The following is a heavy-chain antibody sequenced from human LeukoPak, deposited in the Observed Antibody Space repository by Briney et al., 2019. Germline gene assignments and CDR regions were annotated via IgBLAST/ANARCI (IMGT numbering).Heavy chain of an antibody. CDR2: IWYDGSNK. CDR1: GFTFSSYG. CDR3: ARHSGSSWYYPRHWFDP. Sequence: GGSLRLSCAASGFTFSSYGMHWVRQAPGKGLEWVAVIWYDGSNKYYADSVKGRFTISRDNSKNTLYLQMNSLRAEDTALYYCARHSGSSWYYPRHWFDPWGQGTLVTVSS. J-gene: IGHJ5*02. V-gene: IGHV3-33*01. D-gene: IGHD6-13*01.